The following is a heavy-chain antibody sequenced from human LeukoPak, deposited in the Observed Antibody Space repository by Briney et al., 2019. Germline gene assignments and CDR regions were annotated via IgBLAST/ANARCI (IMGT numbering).Heavy chain of an antibody. D-gene: IGHD3-22*01. V-gene: IGHV4-34*01. CDR1: GGSFSGCY. CDR2: INHSGST. CDR3: ARQRGYYDSSGYYCDAFDI. Sequence: SETLSLTCAVYGGSFSGCYWSWIRQPPGKGLEWIGEINHSGSTNYNPSLKSRVTISVDTSKNQFSLKLSSVTAADTAVYYCARQRGYYDSSGYYCDAFDIWGQGTMVTVSS. J-gene: IGHJ3*02.